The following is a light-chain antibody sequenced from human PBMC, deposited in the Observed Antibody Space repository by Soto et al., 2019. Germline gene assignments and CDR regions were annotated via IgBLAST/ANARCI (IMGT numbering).Light chain of an antibody. V-gene: IGKV1-39*01. J-gene: IGKJ3*01. CDR3: QQCYSTPLA. CDR1: QSISSY. CDR2: AAS. Sequence: DIQMTQSPSSLSASVGDRVTITCRASQSISSYLNWYQQKPGKAPKLLIYAASSLQSGVPSRFSGSGSGTDFTLTISSLQPEDFATYYCQQCYSTPLAFGSGTKVDIK.